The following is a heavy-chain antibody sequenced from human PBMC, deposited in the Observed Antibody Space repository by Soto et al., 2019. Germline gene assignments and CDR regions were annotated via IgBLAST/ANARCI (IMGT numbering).Heavy chain of an antibody. J-gene: IGHJ4*02. Sequence: SVKVSCKASGGTFSSYAISWVRQAPGQGLEWMGGIIPIFGTANYAQKFQGRVTITADESTSTAYMELSSLRSEDTGVYYCARPRGYSYGYVRFDYRGQGTLVTVSS. CDR3: ARPRGYSYGYVRFDY. V-gene: IGHV1-69*13. CDR2: IIPIFGTA. CDR1: GGTFSSYA. D-gene: IGHD5-18*01.